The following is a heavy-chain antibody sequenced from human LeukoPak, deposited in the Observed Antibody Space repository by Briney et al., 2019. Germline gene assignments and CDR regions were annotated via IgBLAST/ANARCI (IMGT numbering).Heavy chain of an antibody. CDR1: GYTFTGYY. V-gene: IGHV1-2*02. CDR2: INPNSGGT. D-gene: IGHD6-6*01. CDR3: ARGEQLAHPYYFDY. J-gene: IGHJ4*02. Sequence: ASVKVSCKASGYTFTGYYMHWVRQAPGQGLEWMGWINPNSGGTNYAQKFQGRVTMTRDTSISTAYMELSSLRSEDTAVYYCARGEQLAHPYYFDYWGQGTLVTVSS.